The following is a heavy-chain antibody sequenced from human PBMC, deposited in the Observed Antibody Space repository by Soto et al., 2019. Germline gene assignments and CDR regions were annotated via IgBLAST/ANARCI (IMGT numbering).Heavy chain of an antibody. D-gene: IGHD5-12*01. CDR3: ARDTVDGYAFFDY. CDR1: GDSISGYH. Sequence: QVQLQESGPGLVKPSETLSLTCTVSGDSISGYHWNWIRQPPGKGVEWIGYIHNSGSTTYNSSLKSRVTISIDTSKKQSSLKLTSVTAADTAVYYCARDTVDGYAFFDYWGQGTLVTVSS. J-gene: IGHJ4*02. CDR2: IHNSGST. V-gene: IGHV4-59*01.